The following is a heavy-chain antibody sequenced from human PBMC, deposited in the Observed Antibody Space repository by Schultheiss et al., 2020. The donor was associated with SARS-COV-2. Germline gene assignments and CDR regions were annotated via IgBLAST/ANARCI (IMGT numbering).Heavy chain of an antibody. D-gene: IGHD3-22*01. J-gene: IGHJ3*02. CDR3: ARWGSSGFRNAFDI. CDR2: IYSGGST. Sequence: GESLKISCAASGFTVSSNYMSWVRQAPGKGLEWVSVIYSGGSTYYADSVKGRFTISRHNSKNTLYLQMNSLRAEDTAVYYCARWGSSGFRNAFDIWGQGTMVTVSS. V-gene: IGHV3-53*04. CDR1: GFTVSSNY.